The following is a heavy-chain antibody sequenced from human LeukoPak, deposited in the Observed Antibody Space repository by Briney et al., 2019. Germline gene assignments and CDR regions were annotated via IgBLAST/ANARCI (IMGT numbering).Heavy chain of an antibody. CDR3: AHRERSRAYYGMDV. V-gene: IGHV2-5*02. D-gene: IGHD1-1*01. CDR1: GFSLSTSGVG. Sequence: SGPTLVKPTQTLTLTCTFSGFSLSTSGVGVGWIRQPPGKALEWLALIYWDDDKRHSPSLKSRLTITKDTSKNQVVLTMTNMDPVDTATYYCAHRERSRAYYGMDVWGKGTTVTVSS. CDR2: IYWDDDK. J-gene: IGHJ6*04.